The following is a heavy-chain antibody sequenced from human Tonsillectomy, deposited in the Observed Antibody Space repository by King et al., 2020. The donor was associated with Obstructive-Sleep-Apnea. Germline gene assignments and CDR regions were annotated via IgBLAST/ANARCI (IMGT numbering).Heavy chain of an antibody. CDR1: GYTFTNYG. V-gene: IGHV1-18*01. Sequence: VQLVESGAEVKEPGASVKVSCKASGYTFTNYGITWVRQAPGQGLEWVGWISGYNGNTNYATKYQGRVTMTTDTSTTKAYMGLRSLRSDDTAVYYCARDHITASEDIWGQGTLVTVSS. CDR2: ISGYNGNT. CDR3: ARDHITASEDI. D-gene: IGHD1-14*01. J-gene: IGHJ3*02.